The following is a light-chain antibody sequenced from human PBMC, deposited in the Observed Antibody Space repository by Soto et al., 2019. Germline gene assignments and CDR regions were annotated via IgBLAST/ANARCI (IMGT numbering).Light chain of an antibody. CDR3: CSYAGSYTVI. Sequence: QSALTQPRSVSGSPGQSVTISCTGTSSDVGDYNYVSWYQQHPGKAPKLMIYDVSKRPSGVPDRFSGSKSGNTASLTISGLQAEDDSEYYCCSYAGSYTVIFGGGTKLTVL. V-gene: IGLV2-11*01. CDR1: SSDVGDYNY. CDR2: DVS. J-gene: IGLJ2*01.